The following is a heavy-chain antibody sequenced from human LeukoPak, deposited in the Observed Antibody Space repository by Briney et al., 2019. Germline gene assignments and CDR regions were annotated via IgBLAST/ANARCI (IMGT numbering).Heavy chain of an antibody. D-gene: IGHD6-19*01. CDR1: RFTFSSNG. J-gene: IGHJ4*02. CDR3: AKEGFSKQWLAYFDY. CDR2: ISYDGSDQ. Sequence: GGSLRLSCAASRFTFSSNGIHWVRQAPGKGLEWVAVISYDGSDQYYADSVKGRFIISRDNSKNTLYLQMNSLRAEDTAVYYCAKEGFSKQWLAYFDYWGQGTLVIVSS. V-gene: IGHV3-30*18.